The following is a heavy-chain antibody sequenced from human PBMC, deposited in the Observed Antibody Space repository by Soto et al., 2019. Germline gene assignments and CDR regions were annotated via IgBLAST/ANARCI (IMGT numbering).Heavy chain of an antibody. Sequence: ITLKESGPTLVKPTQTLTLTCTFSGFSLRTSGVGVGWIRQPPGKALEWLALIYWDDGKRYSPSLKSRLTIHQDPSQNQVVLRLPNMNPVDKTTSYCAHLTTGGFYFDYWGQGTLVTVSS. J-gene: IGHJ4*02. CDR2: IYWDDGK. CDR3: AHLTTGGFYFDY. D-gene: IGHD4-17*01. CDR1: GFSLRTSGVG. V-gene: IGHV2-5*02.